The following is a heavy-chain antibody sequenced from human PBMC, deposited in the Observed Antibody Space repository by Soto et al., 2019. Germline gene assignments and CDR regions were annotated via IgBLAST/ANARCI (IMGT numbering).Heavy chain of an antibody. CDR3: ARTGRVGQLVSAFDI. Sequence: ASVKVSCKASGYTFPSYDMHWVRQAPGQGLEWMGTINPSGGSTSYAQKFQGRVTMTRDTSTSTVYMELSSLRYEDTAVYYCARTGRVGQLVSAFDIWGQGTTVTVSS. D-gene: IGHD6-6*01. J-gene: IGHJ3*02. CDR2: INPSGGST. CDR1: GYTFPSYD. V-gene: IGHV1-46*01.